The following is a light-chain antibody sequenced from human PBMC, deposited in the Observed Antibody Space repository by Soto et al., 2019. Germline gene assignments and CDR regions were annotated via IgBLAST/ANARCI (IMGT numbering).Light chain of an antibody. V-gene: IGKV4-1*01. J-gene: IGKJ1*01. CDR2: WAS. CDR3: QQYYSSPTWT. Sequence: DIVMTQSPDSLAVSLGERATINCKSSQNILYNSNNKNYVDWYQQKPGQPPKLLIYWASIRESGVPDRFSGSGSGTDFTLTISSLQAEDVAVYYCQQYYSSPTWTFGQGTKVDIK. CDR1: QNILYNSNNKNY.